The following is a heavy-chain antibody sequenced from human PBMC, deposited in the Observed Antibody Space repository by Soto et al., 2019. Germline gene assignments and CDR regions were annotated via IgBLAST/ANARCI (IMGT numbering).Heavy chain of an antibody. J-gene: IGHJ4*02. CDR2: MYHSRST. Sequence: PSETLSLTCAASGGSISSSNWWSCVRPPPGKGLEWIGKMYHSRSTNYNPSLRSRVTISVDTSKNQFSLKLTSVTAADTAVYYCASHLRPTNWGGGYFDYWGQG. V-gene: IGHV4-4*02. CDR1: GGSISSSNW. CDR3: ASHLRPTNWGGGYFDY. D-gene: IGHD7-27*01.